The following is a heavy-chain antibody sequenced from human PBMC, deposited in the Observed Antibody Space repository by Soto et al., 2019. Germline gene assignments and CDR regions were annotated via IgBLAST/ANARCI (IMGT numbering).Heavy chain of an antibody. V-gene: IGHV3-74*01. CDR2: INSDGSRT. D-gene: IGHD4-4*01. CDR1: GFTFTDYW. Sequence: GGSLRLSCAASGFTFTDYWTHWVRQAPGKGLVWVSRINSDGSRTSYADSVTGRFTISRDNAKNTLYLQMNSLRVEDTALYYCARETYRGFYFDYWGQGTLVTVS. J-gene: IGHJ4*02. CDR3: ARETYRGFYFDY.